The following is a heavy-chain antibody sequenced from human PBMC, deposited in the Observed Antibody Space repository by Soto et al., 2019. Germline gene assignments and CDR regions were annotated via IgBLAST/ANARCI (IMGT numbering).Heavy chain of an antibody. D-gene: IGHD6-13*01. CDR3: ARIQGAAAGLYYFDY. Sequence: SGPTLVKPTQTLTLTCTFSGFSLSTSGMCVSWIRQPPGKALEWLARIDWDDDKYYSTSLKTRLTISKDTSKNQVVLTMTNMDPVDTATYYCARIQGAAAGLYYFDYWGQGTLVTVSS. CDR2: IDWDDDK. V-gene: IGHV2-70*11. CDR1: GFSLSTSGMC. J-gene: IGHJ4*02.